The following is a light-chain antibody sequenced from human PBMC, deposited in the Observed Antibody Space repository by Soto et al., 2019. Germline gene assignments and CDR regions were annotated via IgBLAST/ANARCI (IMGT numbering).Light chain of an antibody. V-gene: IGKV1-39*01. J-gene: IGKJ1*01. CDR1: QSISNY. CDR2: AAS. Sequence: DIQITQSPSSLSASVGDRVTITCPASQSISNYLNWCQQKPGKATKLLIYAASNLQSGVPSRFSGSGSGTDFTLTISSLQHADVATYYCQKYNSALRTFGQGTKVDIK. CDR3: QKYNSALRT.